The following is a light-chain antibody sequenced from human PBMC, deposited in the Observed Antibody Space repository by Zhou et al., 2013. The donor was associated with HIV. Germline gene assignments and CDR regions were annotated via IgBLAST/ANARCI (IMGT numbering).Light chain of an antibody. V-gene: IGKV3-11*01. CDR2: DAS. J-gene: IGKJ3*01. Sequence: EIVLTQSPATLSLSPGERATLSCRASQGVSSYLAWYQQKPGQAPRLLIYDASNRATGIPARFSGSGSGTDFTLTISSLEPGDFAVYYCQQRSIWPFTFGPGTKVDIK. CDR1: QGVSSY. CDR3: QQRSIWPFT.